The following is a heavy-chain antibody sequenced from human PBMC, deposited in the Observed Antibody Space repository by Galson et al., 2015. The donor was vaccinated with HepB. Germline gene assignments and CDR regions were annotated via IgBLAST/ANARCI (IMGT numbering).Heavy chain of an antibody. V-gene: IGHV1-69*04. CDR2: IIPILGIA. CDR1: GGTFSSYA. CDR3: ASDDYGDYWGLDYFDY. Sequence: SVKVSCKASGGTFSSYAISWVRQAPGQGLEWMGRIIPILGIANYAQKFQGRVTITADKSTSTAYMELSSLRSEDTAVYYCASDDYGDYWGLDYFDYWGQGTLVTVSS. D-gene: IGHD4-17*01. J-gene: IGHJ4*02.